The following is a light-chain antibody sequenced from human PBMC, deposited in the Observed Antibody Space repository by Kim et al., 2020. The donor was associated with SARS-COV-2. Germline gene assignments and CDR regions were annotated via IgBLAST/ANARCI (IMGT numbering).Light chain of an antibody. CDR1: SVTTYA. CDR2: GRD. V-gene: IGLV3-19*01. CDR3: NSRDRSGHHV. Sequence: SSELTQDPAVSVALGQAVKITCQGDSVTTYAASWFQQKPGRAPVLAIYGRDSRPTGIPDRFSGSASGDTASLTITGAQAEDEADYYCNSRDRSGHHVFGT. J-gene: IGLJ1*01.